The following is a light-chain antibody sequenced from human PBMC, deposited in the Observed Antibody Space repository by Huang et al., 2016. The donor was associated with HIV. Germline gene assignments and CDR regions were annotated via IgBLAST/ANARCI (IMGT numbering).Light chain of an antibody. V-gene: IGKV4-1*01. Sequence: DIVMTQAPGSLSVSPGERATIRCKSSQSLLYSLNGKKYLAWFQQMPGRPPKLILYWASTRESGIPDRFSGSGSGTDFTLTIDNVQPEDVAIYYCQQYYSVPQTFGRGTKVEIK. CDR1: QSLLYSLNGKKY. J-gene: IGKJ1*01. CDR3: QQYYSVPQT. CDR2: WAS.